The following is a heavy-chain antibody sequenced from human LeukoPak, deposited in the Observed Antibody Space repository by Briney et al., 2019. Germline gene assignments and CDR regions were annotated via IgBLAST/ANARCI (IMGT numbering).Heavy chain of an antibody. D-gene: IGHD6-19*01. CDR2: IYYSGST. CDR3: ARGGVGIAVAGTLDY. CDR1: GGSISSYY. Sequence: SETLSLTCTVSGGSISSYYWSWIRQPPGKGLEWVGYIYYSGSTNYNPSLKSRVTISVDTSKNQFSLKLSSVTAADTAVYYCARGGVGIAVAGTLDYWGQGTLVTVSS. J-gene: IGHJ4*02. V-gene: IGHV4-59*12.